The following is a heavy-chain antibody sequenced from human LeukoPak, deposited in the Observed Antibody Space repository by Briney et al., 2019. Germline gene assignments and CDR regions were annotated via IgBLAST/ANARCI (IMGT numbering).Heavy chain of an antibody. J-gene: IGHJ4*02. Sequence: PGGSLRLSCAASGFTVSSNFVSWVRQAPGKGLEWVAVISYDGSNKYYADSVKGRFTISRDNSKNTLYLQMNSLRAEDTAVYYCARAADYGDYLGGVDYWGQGTLVTVSS. V-gene: IGHV3-30*03. CDR1: GFTVSSNF. D-gene: IGHD4-17*01. CDR3: ARAADYGDYLGGVDY. CDR2: ISYDGSNK.